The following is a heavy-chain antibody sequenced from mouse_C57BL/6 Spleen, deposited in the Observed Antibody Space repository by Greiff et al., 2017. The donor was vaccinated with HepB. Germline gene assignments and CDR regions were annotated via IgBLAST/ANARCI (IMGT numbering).Heavy chain of an antibody. V-gene: IGHV10-1*01. D-gene: IGHD1-1*01. CDR3: VRQRGSSYDWYFDV. Sequence: EVQLQESGGGLVQPKGSLKLSCAASGFSFNTYAMNWVRQAPGKGLEWVARIRSKSNNYATYYADSVKDRFTISRDDSESMLYLQMNNLKTEDTAMYYCVRQRGSSYDWYFDVWGTGTTVTVSS. CDR2: IRSKSNNYAT. CDR1: GFSFNTYA. J-gene: IGHJ1*03.